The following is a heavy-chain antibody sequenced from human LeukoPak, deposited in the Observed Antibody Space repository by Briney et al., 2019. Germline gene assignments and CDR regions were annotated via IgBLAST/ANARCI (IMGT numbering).Heavy chain of an antibody. CDR1: GFTFSTYA. V-gene: IGHV3-21*05. D-gene: IGHD2-2*01. CDR2: INTDSSDI. Sequence: GGSLRLSCAASGFTFSTYAMSWVRQAPARGLEWVSYINTDSSDIHHADSVKGRFTISRDNARNTLYLRLSSLRAEDSGVYYCARDTFQPGLIDSWGQGTLVTVSS. J-gene: IGHJ4*02. CDR3: ARDTFQPGLIDS.